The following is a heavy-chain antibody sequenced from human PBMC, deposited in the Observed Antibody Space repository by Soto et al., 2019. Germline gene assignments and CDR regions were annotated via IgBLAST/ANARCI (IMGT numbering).Heavy chain of an antibody. CDR3: ARGRKWLAGGNWLDP. D-gene: IGHD3-22*01. CDR2: INHSGST. V-gene: IGHV4-34*01. CDR1: GGSFSGYY. Sequence: PSETLSLTCAVYGGSFSGYYWSWIRQPPGKGLEWIGEINHSGSTNYNPSLKSRVTISVDTSKNQFSLKLSSVTAADTAVYYCARGRKWLAGGNWLDPWGQGTLVTVSS. J-gene: IGHJ5*02.